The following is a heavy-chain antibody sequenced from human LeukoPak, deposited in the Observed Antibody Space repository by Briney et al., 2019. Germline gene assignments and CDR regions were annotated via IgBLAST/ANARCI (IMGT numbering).Heavy chain of an antibody. J-gene: IGHJ3*01. D-gene: IGHD3-22*01. CDR1: GGSISSTSYY. V-gene: IGHV4-39*01. Sequence: SETLSLTCAVSGGSISSTSYYWAWIRQPPGKGLEWIGTIYYSGSTYHNPSLKSRVTMSVDTSRNQFSLKLSSVDAADTAVYYCAKARVRYFDSSGLYAFDFWGQGTTVTVPS. CDR2: IYYSGST. CDR3: AKARVRYFDSSGLYAFDF.